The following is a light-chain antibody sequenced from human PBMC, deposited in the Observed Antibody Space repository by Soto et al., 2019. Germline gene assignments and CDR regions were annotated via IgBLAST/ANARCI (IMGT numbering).Light chain of an antibody. CDR3: QQFSGYPRT. CDR2: DAS. Sequence: IVLTQSPGTLSLSPGETATLSCRASQSVRNNYLAWYQQKPGQAPRLLIYDASTRATGIPDRFSDGGSGTDFTLTISRLEPEDFAVYYCQQFSGYPRTFGQGTKVDIK. J-gene: IGKJ1*01. V-gene: IGKV3-20*01. CDR1: QSVRNNY.